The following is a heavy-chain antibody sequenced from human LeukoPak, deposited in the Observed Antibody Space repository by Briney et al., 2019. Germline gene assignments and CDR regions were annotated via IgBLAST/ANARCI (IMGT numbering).Heavy chain of an antibody. V-gene: IGHV3-11*04. D-gene: IGHD3-22*01. J-gene: IGHJ4*02. Sequence: PGGSLRLSCAASGFSFSDYYMGWIRQAPGKGLEWVSYISNGASTIYYVDSVKGRFTISRDNARNSLYLQMNSLRAGDTAVYYCARGTMIGYYFDYWGQGTLVTVSS. CDR3: ARGTMIGYYFDY. CDR2: ISNGASTI. CDR1: GFSFSDYY.